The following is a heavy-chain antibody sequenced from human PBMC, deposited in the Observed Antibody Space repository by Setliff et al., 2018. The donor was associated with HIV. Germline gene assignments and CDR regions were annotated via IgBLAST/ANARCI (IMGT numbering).Heavy chain of an antibody. V-gene: IGHV4-61*09. CDR2: IYTSGST. CDR3: ARAPVGATGLYAFDM. D-gene: IGHD1-26*01. CDR1: GGSISSGAYY. Sequence: TLSLTCTVSGGSISSGAYYWSWIRQPAGKGLDWIGHIYTSGSTNYNPSLKSRVTISVDTSKNQFSLRLRSVTAADTAFYYCARAPVGATGLYAFDMWGQGTMVTVSS. J-gene: IGHJ3*02.